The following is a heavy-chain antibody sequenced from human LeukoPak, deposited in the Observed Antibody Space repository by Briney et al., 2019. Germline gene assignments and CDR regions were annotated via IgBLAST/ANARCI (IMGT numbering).Heavy chain of an antibody. CDR3: AREGYYYDSSGYYYNLGFDY. V-gene: IGHV3-30-3*01. D-gene: IGHD3-22*01. J-gene: IGHJ4*02. Sequence: GGSLRLSCAASGFTFSSYAMHWVRQAPGKGLEWVAVISYDGSNKYYADSVKGRFTNSRDNSKNTLYLQMNSLRAEDTAVYYCAREGYYYDSSGYYYNLGFDYWGQGTLVTVSS. CDR1: GFTFSSYA. CDR2: ISYDGSNK.